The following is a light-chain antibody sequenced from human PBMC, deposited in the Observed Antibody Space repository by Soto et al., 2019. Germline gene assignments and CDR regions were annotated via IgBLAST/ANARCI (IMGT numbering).Light chain of an antibody. CDR1: SSDVGGYKF. Sequence: QSALTQPASVSASPGQSITISCTGTSSDVGGYKFVSWYQHHPGKAPKLMIYEVNNRPSGVSNRFSGSKSGNTASLTISGLQPEDEADYYCGTWDSGLTTGVFGGGTKLTVL. CDR3: GTWDSGLTTGV. V-gene: IGLV2-14*01. J-gene: IGLJ2*01. CDR2: EVN.